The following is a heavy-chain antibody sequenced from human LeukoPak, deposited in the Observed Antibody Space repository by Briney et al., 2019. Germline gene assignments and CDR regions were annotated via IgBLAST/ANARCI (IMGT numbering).Heavy chain of an antibody. CDR3: ARASGSYQTFDY. D-gene: IGHD1-26*01. CDR2: IISSSGSTI. Sequence: GGSLRLSCAASGFTFSSYGMNWVRQAPGKGLEWVSYIISSSGSTIYYADSVKGRFTISRDNAKNSLYLQMISLRDEDTAVYYCARASGSYQTFDYWGQGTLVTVSS. CDR1: GFTFSSYG. V-gene: IGHV3-48*02. J-gene: IGHJ4*02.